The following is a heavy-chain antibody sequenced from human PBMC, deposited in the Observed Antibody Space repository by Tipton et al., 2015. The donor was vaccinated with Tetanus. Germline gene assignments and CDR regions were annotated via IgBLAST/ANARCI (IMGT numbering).Heavy chain of an antibody. CDR2: ISYDGNNK. CDR3: AKPDMVRGVSRSAFDV. V-gene: IGHV3-30*18. CDR1: GFIFGGHG. J-gene: IGHJ3*01. D-gene: IGHD3-10*01. Sequence: SLRLSCAASGFIFGGHGMHWVRQAPGKGLEWVAVISYDGNNKYYGDSVKGRFTISRDNSENTLHLLMNSLRPEDTAVYFCAKPDMVRGVSRSAFDVWGQGTMVTVSS.